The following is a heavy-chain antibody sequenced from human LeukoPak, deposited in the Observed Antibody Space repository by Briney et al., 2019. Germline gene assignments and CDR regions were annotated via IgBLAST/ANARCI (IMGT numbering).Heavy chain of an antibody. CDR2: ISYDGSNK. D-gene: IGHD6-13*01. Sequence: PGGSLRLSCAASGFTFSTYAMHWVRQAPGKGLEWVAVISYDGSNKYYADSVKGRFTISRDNSKNTLYLQMNSLRAEDTAVYYCARARIAAAGTGYMDVWGKGTTVTVSS. V-gene: IGHV3-30-3*01. J-gene: IGHJ6*03. CDR3: ARARIAAAGTGYMDV. CDR1: GFTFSTYA.